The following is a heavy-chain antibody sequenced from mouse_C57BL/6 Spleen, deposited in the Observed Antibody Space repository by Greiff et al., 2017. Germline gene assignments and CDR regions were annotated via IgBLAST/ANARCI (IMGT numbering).Heavy chain of an antibody. D-gene: IGHD3-2*02. CDR3: ARGTAQATAWFAY. J-gene: IGHJ3*01. CDR2: INPSNGGT. Sequence: QVQLKQPGTELVKPGASVKLSCKASGYTFTSYWMHWVKQRPGQGLEWIGNINPSNGGTNYNEKFKSKATLTVDKSSSTAYMQLSSLTSEDSAVYYCARGTAQATAWFAYWGQGTLVTVSA. V-gene: IGHV1-53*01. CDR1: GYTFTSYW.